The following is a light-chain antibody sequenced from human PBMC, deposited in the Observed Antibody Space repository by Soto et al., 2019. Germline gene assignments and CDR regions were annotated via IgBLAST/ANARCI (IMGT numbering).Light chain of an antibody. CDR1: SGHSNYA. J-gene: IGLJ2*01. V-gene: IGLV4-69*01. CDR3: QTWGTGIVI. Sequence: QPVLTQSPSASASLGASVKLTCTLSSGHSNYAIAWHQQQPEKGPRYLMKLNRDGSHSKGDGIPNRFSSSSSGAERYLTISSLQSEDEADYYCQTWGTGIVIFGGGTKLTVL. CDR2: LNRDGSH.